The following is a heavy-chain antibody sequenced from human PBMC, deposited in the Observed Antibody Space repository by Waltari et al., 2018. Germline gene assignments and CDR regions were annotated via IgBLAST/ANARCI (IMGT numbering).Heavy chain of an antibody. CDR3: AKDAFGNTYLDY. CDR2: IWFGGGDT. J-gene: IGHJ4*02. Sequence: QVQLVESGGGVVQPGMSLRLSCAASGFSLSHFGMQWVRQAPGKGLEWVALIWFGGGDTYYADSVRGRFTISRDNSKNTLYLDINSLRVDDTAIYHCAKDAFGNTYLDYWGQGTLVTVSS. CDR1: GFSLSHFG. D-gene: IGHD3-10*01. V-gene: IGHV3-33*06.